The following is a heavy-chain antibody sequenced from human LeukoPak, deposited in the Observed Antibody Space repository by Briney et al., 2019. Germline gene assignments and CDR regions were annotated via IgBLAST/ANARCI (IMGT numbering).Heavy chain of an antibody. CDR2: IIPIFGTA. Sequence: GASVKVSCKASGYTFTSYYMHWVRQAPGQGLEWMGGIIPIFGTANYAQKFQGRVTITADKSTSTAYMELSGLRSEDTAVYYRARVSSRGSYPTWFDPWGQGTLVTVSS. J-gene: IGHJ5*02. CDR3: ARVSSRGSYPTWFDP. V-gene: IGHV1-69*06. CDR1: GYTFTSYY. D-gene: IGHD1-26*01.